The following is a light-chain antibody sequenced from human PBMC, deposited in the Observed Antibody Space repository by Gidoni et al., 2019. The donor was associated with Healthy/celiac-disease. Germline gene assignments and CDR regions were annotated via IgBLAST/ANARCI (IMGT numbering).Light chain of an antibody. CDR2: GAS. J-gene: IGKJ3*01. V-gene: IGKV3-20*01. Sequence: ELVLTQSPGTLSLSPGERATLSCRASQSVSSSYLAWYQQKPGQAPRLLIYGASSRATGIPDRFSGSGSGTDFTLTISRLEPEDFAVYYCQQYGSAFGPGTKVDIK. CDR1: QSVSSSY. CDR3: QQYGSA.